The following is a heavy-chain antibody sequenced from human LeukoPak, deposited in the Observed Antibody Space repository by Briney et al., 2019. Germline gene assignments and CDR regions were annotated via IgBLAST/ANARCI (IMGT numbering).Heavy chain of an antibody. J-gene: IGHJ4*02. D-gene: IGHD2/OR15-2a*01. Sequence: GGSLRLSCAASGFTFSSYWMSWVRQAPGKGLEWVANIKEDGSLKNYVDSVEGRFTVSRDNAKNTLYLQMNSLRLEDTAVYYCVRDWAPASMQAAPFDCWGQGTLVTVSS. CDR2: IKEDGSLK. CDR1: GFTFSSYW. CDR3: VRDWAPASMQAAPFDC. V-gene: IGHV3-7*01.